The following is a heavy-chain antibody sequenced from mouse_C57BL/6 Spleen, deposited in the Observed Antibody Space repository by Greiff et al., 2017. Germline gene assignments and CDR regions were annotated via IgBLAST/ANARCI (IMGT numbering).Heavy chain of an antibody. CDR1: GFTFSDYY. V-gene: IGHV5-16*01. CDR2: INYDGSST. J-gene: IGHJ2*01. Sequence: EVQLVESEGGLVQPGSSMKLSCTASGFTFSDYYMAWVRQVPEKGLEWVANINYDGSSTYYLDSLKSRFIISRDNAKNILYLQMSSLKSEDTATYYCARALNYYGSSSFDYWGQGTTLTVSS. D-gene: IGHD1-1*01. CDR3: ARALNYYGSSSFDY.